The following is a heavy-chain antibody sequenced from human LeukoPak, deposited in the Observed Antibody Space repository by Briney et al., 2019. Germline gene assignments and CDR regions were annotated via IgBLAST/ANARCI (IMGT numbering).Heavy chain of an antibody. J-gene: IGHJ4*02. Sequence: GGSLRLSCAASGFTFSGYEMNWVRQAPGKGLEWVAFISESGDTIYYTDSVKGRFTISRDNAKNSLYLQMNSLRAEDTAVYYCARETDSTLFDYWGQGTLVTVSS. CDR3: ARETDSTLFDY. V-gene: IGHV3-48*03. CDR1: GFTFSGYE. CDR2: ISESGDTI. D-gene: IGHD2-2*01.